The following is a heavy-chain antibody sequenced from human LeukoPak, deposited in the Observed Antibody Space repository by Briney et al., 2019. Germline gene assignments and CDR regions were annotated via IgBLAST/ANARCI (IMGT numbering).Heavy chain of an antibody. D-gene: IGHD2-15*01. J-gene: IGHJ6*02. CDR1: GFTFSSYE. CDR2: ISGSGRTM. CDR3: ARDIVVVVAATRTSYGMDV. Sequence: GGSLRLSCAASGFTFSSYEMNWVRQAPGKGLEWVSYISGSGRTMSYADSVKGRFTISRDNAKNSLYLQMNSLRVEDTAVYHCARDIVVVVAATRTSYGMDVWGQGTTVTVSS. V-gene: IGHV3-48*03.